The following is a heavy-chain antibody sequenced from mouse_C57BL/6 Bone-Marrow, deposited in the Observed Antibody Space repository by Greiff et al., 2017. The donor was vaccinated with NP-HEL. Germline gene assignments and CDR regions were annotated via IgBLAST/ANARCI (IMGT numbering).Heavy chain of an antibody. CDR3: ERHEDNYSNYGNFDY. V-gene: IGHV1-62-2*01. CDR2: FYPGSGSI. CDR1: GYTFTEYT. Sequence: VQLQQSGAELVKPGASVKLSCKASGYTFTEYTIHWVKQRSGQGLEWIGWFYPGSGSIKYNEKFKDKATLTADKSSSTVYMKVRRLTYEDSAVYFCERHEDNYSNYGNFDYWGQGTTLTVTS. D-gene: IGHD2-5*01. J-gene: IGHJ2*01.